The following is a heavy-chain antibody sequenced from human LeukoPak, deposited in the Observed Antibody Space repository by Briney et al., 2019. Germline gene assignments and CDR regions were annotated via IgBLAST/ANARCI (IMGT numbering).Heavy chain of an antibody. CDR3: ARAHMYYDYIWGSYRRYYFDY. Sequence: SETLSLTCAVYGGSFSGYYWSWIRQPPGKGREWIGEINHSGSTNYNPSLKSRVTISVDTSKNQFSLKLSSVTAADTAVYYCARAHMYYDYIWGSYRRYYFDYWGQGTLVTVSS. D-gene: IGHD3-16*02. CDR2: INHSGST. CDR1: GGSFSGYY. J-gene: IGHJ4*02. V-gene: IGHV4-34*01.